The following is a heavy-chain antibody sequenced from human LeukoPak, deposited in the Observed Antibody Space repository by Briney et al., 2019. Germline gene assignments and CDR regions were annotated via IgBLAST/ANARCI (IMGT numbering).Heavy chain of an antibody. V-gene: IGHV4-34*01. CDR1: GGYFSGYY. Sequence: SETLSLTCAVYGGYFSGYYWSWIRQPPGKGLEWIGEINHSGSTNYNPSLKSRVTISVDTSKNQFSLKLSSVTAADTAVYYCARGRCSSTSCYRGVWFDPWGQGTLVTVSS. J-gene: IGHJ5*02. CDR3: ARGRCSSTSCYRGVWFDP. CDR2: INHSGST. D-gene: IGHD2-2*01.